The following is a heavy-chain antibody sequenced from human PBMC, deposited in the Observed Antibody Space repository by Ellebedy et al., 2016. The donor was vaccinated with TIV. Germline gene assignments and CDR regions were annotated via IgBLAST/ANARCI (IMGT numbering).Heavy chain of an antibody. Sequence: LSLTCXASGFTFSSYWMNWVRQAPGKGLEWVANIKQDGSDKYYVDSVKGRFTISRDNAKNSLFLQMNSLRAEDTAVYYCTRGRRYGNNPFDYWGQGTLVTVSS. CDR2: IKQDGSDK. D-gene: IGHD5-24*01. V-gene: IGHV3-7*01. CDR3: TRGRRYGNNPFDY. CDR1: GFTFSSYW. J-gene: IGHJ4*02.